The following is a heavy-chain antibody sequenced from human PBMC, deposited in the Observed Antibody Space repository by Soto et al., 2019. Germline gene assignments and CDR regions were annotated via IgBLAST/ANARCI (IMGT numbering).Heavy chain of an antibody. V-gene: IGHV4-30-4*01. CDR3: ARERRTYGTLMDV. D-gene: IGHD1-7*01. CDR2: IYYSGST. CDR1: GGSISSGDYY. Sequence: SETLSLTCTFSGGSISSGDYYWSWIRQPPGKGLEWIGYIYYSGSTYYNPSLKSRVTISVDTSKNQFSLKLSSVTAADTAVYYCARERRTYGTLMDVWGQGTTVTVSS. J-gene: IGHJ6*02.